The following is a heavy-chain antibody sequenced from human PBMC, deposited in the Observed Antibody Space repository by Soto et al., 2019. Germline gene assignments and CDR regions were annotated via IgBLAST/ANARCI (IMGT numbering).Heavy chain of an antibody. CDR1: GYTFTGYY. CDR3: ARDLGGTMDCSGGSCYQGEHYYYMGV. Sequence: ASVKVSCKASGYTFTGYYMHWVRQAPGQGLEWMGWINPNSGGTNYAQKFQGWVTMTRDTSISTAYMELSRLRSDDTAVYYCARDLGGTMDCSGGSCYQGEHYYYMGVWGKGTTVTVSS. V-gene: IGHV1-2*04. CDR2: INPNSGGT. D-gene: IGHD2-15*01. J-gene: IGHJ6*03.